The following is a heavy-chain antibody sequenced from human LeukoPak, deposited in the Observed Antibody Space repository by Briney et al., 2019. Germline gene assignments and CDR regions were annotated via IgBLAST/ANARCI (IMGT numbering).Heavy chain of an antibody. CDR1: GFTFSSYS. V-gene: IGHV3-21*04. CDR3: VRGYSFGPYGMDV. CDR2: ISSSSSYI. D-gene: IGHD2-15*01. J-gene: IGHJ6*02. Sequence: GGSLRLSCAASGFTFSSYSMNWVRQAPGKGLEWVSSISSSSSYIYYADSVKGRFTISRDNSKNTLYLQMGSLRAEDTAVYFCVRGYSFGPYGMDVWGQGTTVTVSS.